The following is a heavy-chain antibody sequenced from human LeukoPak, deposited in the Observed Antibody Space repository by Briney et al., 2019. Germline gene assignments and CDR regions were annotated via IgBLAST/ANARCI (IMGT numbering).Heavy chain of an antibody. CDR1: GFTFSSYA. CDR3: AKVGANMVRGVIMRTYFDY. Sequence: PGGSLRLSCAASGFTFSSYAMSWVRQAPGKGLEWVSAISGSGGSTYYADFVKGRFTISRDNSKNTLYLQMNSLRAEDTAVYYCAKVGANMVRGVIMRTYFDYWGQGTLVTVSS. CDR2: ISGSGGST. V-gene: IGHV3-23*01. D-gene: IGHD3-10*01. J-gene: IGHJ4*02.